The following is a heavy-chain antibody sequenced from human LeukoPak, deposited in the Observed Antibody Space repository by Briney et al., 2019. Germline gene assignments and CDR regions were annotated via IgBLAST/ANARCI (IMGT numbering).Heavy chain of an antibody. V-gene: IGHV3-23*01. Sequence: GGSLRLSCAASGFTFSSYAMSWVRQAPGKGLECVSAISGSGGSTYYADSVKGRFTISRDNSKNTLYLQMNSLRAEDTAVYYCAKGGYYYDSSSSGWFDPWGQGTLVTVSS. J-gene: IGHJ5*02. D-gene: IGHD3-22*01. CDR2: ISGSGGST. CDR3: AKGGYYYDSSSSGWFDP. CDR1: GFTFSSYA.